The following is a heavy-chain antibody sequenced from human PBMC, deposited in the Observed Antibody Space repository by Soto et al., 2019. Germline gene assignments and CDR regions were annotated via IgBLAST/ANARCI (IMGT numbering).Heavy chain of an antibody. CDR2: ISADNGNT. Sequence: QVQLVQSGGEVKKPGASVKVSCKASGYTFTSYDISWVRQAPGQGLEWMGWISADNGNTIYAQKVQGRVTMTTDTTTSTAYMELRSLRSDDTAVYYGARDITATSTRWLDPWGQGTLVTVSS. J-gene: IGHJ5*02. CDR3: ARDITATSTRWLDP. CDR1: GYTFTSYD. V-gene: IGHV1-18*04. D-gene: IGHD6-13*01.